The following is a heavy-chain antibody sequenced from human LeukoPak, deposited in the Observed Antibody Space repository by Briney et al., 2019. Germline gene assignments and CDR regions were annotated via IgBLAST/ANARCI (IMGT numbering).Heavy chain of an antibody. Sequence: LAGGSLRLSCAASGFTFINYWMSWVRQAPGKGLEWVANIKQDGSEKYYVDSVKDRFTISRDNSKNTLYLQINSLRAEDTAVYYCAKDERGAGRIGSWGQGTLVTVSS. CDR2: IKQDGSEK. CDR3: AKDERGAGRIGS. V-gene: IGHV3-7*01. J-gene: IGHJ4*02. CDR1: GFTFINYW. D-gene: IGHD3-16*01.